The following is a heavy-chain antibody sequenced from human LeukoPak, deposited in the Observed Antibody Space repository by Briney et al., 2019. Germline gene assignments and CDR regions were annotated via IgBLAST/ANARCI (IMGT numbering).Heavy chain of an antibody. V-gene: IGHV3-66*02. CDR1: GFTFSNYV. J-gene: IGHJ4*02. CDR2: IYSGGST. Sequence: GGSLRLSCAASGFTFSNYVMSWVRQAPGKGLEWVSVIYSGGSTYYADSVKGRFTISRDNSKNTLFLQMSSLRPEDTAVYHCAKNLGIVGAPIDSWGQGILVSVSS. D-gene: IGHD1-26*01. CDR3: AKNLGIVGAPIDS.